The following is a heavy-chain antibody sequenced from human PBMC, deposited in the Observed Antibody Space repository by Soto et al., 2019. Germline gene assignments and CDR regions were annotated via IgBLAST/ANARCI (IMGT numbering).Heavy chain of an antibody. CDR2: IWHDGSKT. CDR3: AMAANTTGFEY. J-gene: IGHJ4*01. V-gene: IGHV3-33*01. CDR1: GIRFSQYG. Sequence: GGSLRLSCEVSGIRFSQYGMHWVRQAPGKGLEWAAVIWHDGSKTHYADSVKGRFTISRDNSKNTLYLEINGLRAEDTGVYYCAMAANTTGFEYWGQGSLVTVSS. D-gene: IGHD2-2*01.